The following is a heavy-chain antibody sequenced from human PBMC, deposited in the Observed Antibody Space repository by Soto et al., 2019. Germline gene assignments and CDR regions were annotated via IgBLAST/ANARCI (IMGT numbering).Heavy chain of an antibody. J-gene: IGHJ3*02. D-gene: IGHD1-7*01. CDR3: AKDLISGTTADAFDI. CDR1: GFTFSSYG. CDR2: ISYDGSNK. V-gene: IGHV3-30*18. Sequence: LGGSLRLSCAASGFTFSSYGMHWVRQAPGKGLEWVAVISYDGSNKYYADSVKGRFTISRDNSKNTLYLQMNSLRAEDTAVYYCAKDLISGTTADAFDIWGQGTMVTVSS.